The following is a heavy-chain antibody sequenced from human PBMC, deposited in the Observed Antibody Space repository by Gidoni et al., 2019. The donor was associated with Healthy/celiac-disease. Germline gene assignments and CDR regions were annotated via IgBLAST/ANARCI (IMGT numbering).Heavy chain of an antibody. J-gene: IGHJ6*02. D-gene: IGHD3-9*01. CDR3: ARGLRDDILDGMDV. V-gene: IGHV4-34*01. Sequence: QVQLQQWGAGLLKPSETLSLTCAVYGGSFSGYYWSWIPQPPGKGLEWMGEINHRGSTNSNPSLKRRVTISVDTSKNQFALKLSSVTAADTAVYYGARGLRDDILDGMDVWGQGTTVTVSS. CDR2: INHRGST. CDR1: GGSFSGYY.